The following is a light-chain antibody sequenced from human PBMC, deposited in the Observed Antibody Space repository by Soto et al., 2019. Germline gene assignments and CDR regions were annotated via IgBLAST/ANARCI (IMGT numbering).Light chain of an antibody. CDR2: EVS. CDR1: SSDVGGYNY. J-gene: IGLJ1*01. CDR3: SSYTSSSTYV. V-gene: IGLV2-14*01. Sequence: QSVLTQPASVSGSPGQSITISCTGTSSDVGGYNYVSSYQQHPGKAPKLMIYEVSNRPSGVSNRFSGSKSGNTASLTISGLQAEDEADYYCSSYTSSSTYVFGTGTKLTVL.